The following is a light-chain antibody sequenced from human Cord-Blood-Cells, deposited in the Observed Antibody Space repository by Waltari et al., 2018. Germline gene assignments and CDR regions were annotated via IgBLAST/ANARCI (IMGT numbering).Light chain of an antibody. Sequence: DIQMTQSPSTLSASVGNRVTITCRASQSISSRLAWYQQKPGKAPKLLIYDASSLESGGPSRFSGSGSGTEFTLTISSLQPDDFATYYCQQYNSYSQTFGQGTKVEIK. J-gene: IGKJ1*01. V-gene: IGKV1-5*01. CDR3: QQYNSYSQT. CDR1: QSISSR. CDR2: DAS.